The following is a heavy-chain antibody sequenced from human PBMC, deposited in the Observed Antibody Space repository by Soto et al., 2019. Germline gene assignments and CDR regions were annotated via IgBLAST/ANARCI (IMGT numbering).Heavy chain of an antibody. CDR3: ARDSRGWNYDRSGYFDY. J-gene: IGHJ4*02. CDR1: GFTFSSYA. CDR2: ISYDGSNK. Sequence: PGGSLRLSCAASGFTFSSYAMHWVRQAPGKGLEWVAVISYDGSNKYYADSVKGRFTISRDNSKNTLYLQMNSLRAEDTAVYYCARDSRGWNYDRSGYFDYWGQGTLVTVSS. V-gene: IGHV3-30-3*01. D-gene: IGHD1-7*01.